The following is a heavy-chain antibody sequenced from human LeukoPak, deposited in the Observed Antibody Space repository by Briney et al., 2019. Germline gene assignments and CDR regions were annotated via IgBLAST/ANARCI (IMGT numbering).Heavy chain of an antibody. CDR3: ARDSSGYGLNDY. J-gene: IGHJ4*02. CDR2: IHSSGST. Sequence: SETLSLTCTVSGASIISGDYYWRWIRQAPGKGLEWIGYIHSSGSTYYNPSLKSRVTISVGTSRNQISLKLTSVTAADTAVYYCARDSSGYGLNDYWGQGTLVTVSS. D-gene: IGHD5-12*01. CDR1: GASIISGDYY. V-gene: IGHV4-30-4*01.